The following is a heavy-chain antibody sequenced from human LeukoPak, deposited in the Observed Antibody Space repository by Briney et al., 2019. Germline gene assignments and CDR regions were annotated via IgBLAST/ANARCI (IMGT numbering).Heavy chain of an antibody. CDR2: IKSKTDGGTT. J-gene: IGHJ4*02. V-gene: IGHV3-15*01. Sequence: GGSLRLSCAASGFTFSNAWMSWVRQAPAKGLEWVGRIKSKTDGGTTDYAAPVKGRFTISRDDSKNTLYLQMNSLQTEDTAVYYCAIVMGYSSSWFDYWGQGTLVTVSS. D-gene: IGHD6-13*01. CDR3: AIVMGYSSSWFDY. CDR1: GFTFSNAW.